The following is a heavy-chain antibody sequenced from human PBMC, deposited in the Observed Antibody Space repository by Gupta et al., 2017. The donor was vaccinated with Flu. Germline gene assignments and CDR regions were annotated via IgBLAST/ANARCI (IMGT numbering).Heavy chain of an antibody. J-gene: IGHJ6*03. Sequence: STYATDWVRQAPGERPEWLGWINTDSTDIRYSKKFQGRVTISRDTSASTAYMELSSLSPEDTAVYYCARSSCDDTTCHMDVWGTGTTVIVSS. D-gene: IGHD2-21*01. CDR1: STYA. CDR2: INTDSTDI. CDR3: ARSSCDDTTCHMDV. V-gene: IGHV1-3*04.